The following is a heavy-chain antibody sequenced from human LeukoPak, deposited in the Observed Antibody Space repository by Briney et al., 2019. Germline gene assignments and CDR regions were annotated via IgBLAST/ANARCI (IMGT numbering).Heavy chain of an antibody. J-gene: IGHJ4*02. Sequence: GSLRLSCAASGFTVSNSYLTWLRQALGKGLEWISVIYSGGSTYYADSVKGRFTISRDNSKNTLYLQMNSLRAEDTAVYYCARTYGDSPRFDHWGQGTLVTVSS. CDR2: IYSGGST. CDR1: GFTVSNSY. D-gene: IGHD4-17*01. V-gene: IGHV3-66*01. CDR3: ARTYGDSPRFDH.